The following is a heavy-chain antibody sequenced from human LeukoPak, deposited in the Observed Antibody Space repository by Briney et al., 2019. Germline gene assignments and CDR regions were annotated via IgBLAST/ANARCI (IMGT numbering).Heavy chain of an antibody. CDR2: ISNSGGTT. D-gene: IGHD3-3*01. CDR1: GFIFGSYA. V-gene: IGHV3-23*01. CDR3: AKERVTGFGVITYYFDY. Sequence: GGSLRPSCAASGFIFGSYAMSWVRQAPGKGLEWVSDISNSGGTTNYADSVKGRFTISRDNSKNTLYLQMRSLRAEDTAVYYCAKERVTGFGVITYYFDYWGQGTLVTVSS. J-gene: IGHJ4*02.